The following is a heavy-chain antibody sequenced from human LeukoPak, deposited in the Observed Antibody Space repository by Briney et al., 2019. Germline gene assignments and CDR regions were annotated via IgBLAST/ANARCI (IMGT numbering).Heavy chain of an antibody. J-gene: IGHJ4*02. V-gene: IGHV3-23*01. D-gene: IGHD2-8*01. CDR1: GFTFTTYA. CDR2: ISGSGGRT. Sequence: GGSLRLSCAASGFTFTTYAMTWVRQAPGKGPEWVSTISGSGGRTYYADSLKGRFTISRDNAKNSLYLQMNSLRAEDTAVYYCATTNGGFFDQWGQGTLVTVSS. CDR3: ATTNGGFFDQ.